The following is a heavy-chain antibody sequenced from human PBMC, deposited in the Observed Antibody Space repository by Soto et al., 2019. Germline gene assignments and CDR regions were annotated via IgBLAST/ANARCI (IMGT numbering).Heavy chain of an antibody. CDR2: ISAYNGNT. CDR3: ARESIAVAGTRGSFDY. V-gene: IGHV1-18*01. Sequence: VASVKVSCKASGYTFTSYGISWVRQAPGQGLEWMGWISAYNGNTNYAQKLQGRVTMTTDTSTSTAYMELRSLRSDDTAVYYCARESIAVAGTRGSFDYWGQGTLVTVSS. CDR1: GYTFTSYG. D-gene: IGHD6-19*01. J-gene: IGHJ4*02.